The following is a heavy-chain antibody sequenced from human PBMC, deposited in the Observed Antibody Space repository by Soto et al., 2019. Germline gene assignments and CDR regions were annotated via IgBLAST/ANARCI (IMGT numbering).Heavy chain of an antibody. D-gene: IGHD3-22*01. V-gene: IGHV3-21*01. J-gene: IGHJ4*02. Sequence: EVQLVESGGGLVKPGGSLRLSCAASGFTFSSYSMNWVRQAPGKGLEWVSSISSSSSYIYYADSVKGRFTISRDNAKNXXYLQMNSLRAEDTAVYYCARIPSIDYYDSSGYVDYWGQGTLVTVSS. CDR1: GFTFSSYS. CDR2: ISSSSSYI. CDR3: ARIPSIDYYDSSGYVDY.